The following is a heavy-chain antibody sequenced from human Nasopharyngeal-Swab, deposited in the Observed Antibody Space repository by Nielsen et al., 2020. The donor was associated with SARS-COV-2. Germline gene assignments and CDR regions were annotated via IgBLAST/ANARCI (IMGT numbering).Heavy chain of an antibody. D-gene: IGHD6-6*01. Sequence: WVRQAPGQGLEWMGWISAYNGNTNYAQKLQGRVTMTTDTSTSTAYMELRSLRSDDTAVYYCAREEYSSSLDTWGQGTLVTVSS. CDR2: ISAYNGNT. CDR3: AREEYSSSLDT. V-gene: IGHV1-18*01. J-gene: IGHJ5*02.